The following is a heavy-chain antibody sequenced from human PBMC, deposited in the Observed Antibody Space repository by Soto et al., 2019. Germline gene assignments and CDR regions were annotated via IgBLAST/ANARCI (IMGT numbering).Heavy chain of an antibody. CDR2: ISYDGSDK. Sequence: PGWSLRLSCAASGFTFSSCGMHWVRQAPGKGLEWVAVISYDGSDKYYADSVKGRFTISRDNSKSTLFLQLNGLRAEDTAVYYCARTFYFDRSGMDVWGQGTTVTVSS. V-gene: IGHV3-30*03. J-gene: IGHJ6*02. CDR3: ARTFYFDRSGMDV. CDR1: GFTFSSCG. D-gene: IGHD3-22*01.